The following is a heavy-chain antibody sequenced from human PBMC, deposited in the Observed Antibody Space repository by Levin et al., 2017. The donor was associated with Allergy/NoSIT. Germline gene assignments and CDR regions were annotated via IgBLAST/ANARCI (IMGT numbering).Heavy chain of an antibody. CDR1: GYTFRRYW. V-gene: IGHV5-51*01. J-gene: IGHJ6*02. CDR3: AQTVVGATGDSHYDYGFDV. D-gene: IGHD3-9*01. Sequence: PGGSLRLSCKGSGYTFRRYWVAWVRQAPGKGLEWIGSIDPRDSETRYRPSLEGRITMSVDNSLSTAYLQWSSLEASDRAIYDCAQTVVGATGDSHYDYGFDVWGQGTTVTVSS. CDR2: IDPRDSET.